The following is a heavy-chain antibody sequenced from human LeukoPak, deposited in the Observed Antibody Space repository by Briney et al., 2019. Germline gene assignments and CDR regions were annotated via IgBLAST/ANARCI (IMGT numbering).Heavy chain of an antibody. CDR2: FDPEDGET. J-gene: IGHJ5*02. Sequence: GASVKVSCKVSGYTLTELSMHWVRQAPGKGLEWMGGFDPEDGETIYAQKFQGRVTMTEDTSTDTAYMELSSLRSEDTAVYYCARDNSVRDEAWWFSPWGQGTLVTVSS. V-gene: IGHV1-24*01. CDR3: ARDNSVRDEAWWFSP. CDR1: GYTLTELS. D-gene: IGHD5-24*01.